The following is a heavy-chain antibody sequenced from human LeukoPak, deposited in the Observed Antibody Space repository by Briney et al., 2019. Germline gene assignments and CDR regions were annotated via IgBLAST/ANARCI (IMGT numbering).Heavy chain of an antibody. CDR2: IYYSGST. CDR3: ARVSVLTGQYVGRVGDGLPIYY. CDR1: GGSISSSSYY. J-gene: IGHJ4*02. V-gene: IGHV4-39*07. D-gene: IGHD3-9*01. Sequence: PSETLSLTCTVSGGSISSSSYYWGWIRQPPGKGLEWIGSIYYSGSTYYNPSLKSRVTISVDTSKNQFSLKLSSVTAADTAVYYCARVSVLTGQYVGRVGDGLPIYYWGQGTLVTVSS.